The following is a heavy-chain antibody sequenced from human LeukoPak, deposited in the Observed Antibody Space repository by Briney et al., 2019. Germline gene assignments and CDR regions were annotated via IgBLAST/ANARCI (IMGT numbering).Heavy chain of an antibody. Sequence: GGSLRLSCAASGFTFSSYAMSWVRQAPGKGLEWVSAISGSGGSTYYADSVKGRFTISRDNSKNTLYLQMNSLRAEDTAVYYCAKRASREQWLEYCFDYWGQGTLVTVSS. CDR3: AKRASREQWLEYCFDY. D-gene: IGHD6-19*01. CDR1: GFTFSSYA. J-gene: IGHJ4*02. V-gene: IGHV3-23*01. CDR2: ISGSGGST.